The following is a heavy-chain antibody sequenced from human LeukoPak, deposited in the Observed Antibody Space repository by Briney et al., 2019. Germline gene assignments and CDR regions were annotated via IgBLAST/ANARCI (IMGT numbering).Heavy chain of an antibody. J-gene: IGHJ4*02. D-gene: IGHD3-3*01. Sequence: ASVKVSCKASGYTFTGYYMHWVRQAPGQGLEWMGWINPNSGGTNYAQKFQGRVTMTRNTSISTAYMELSSLRSEDTAVYYCARDWITIFGVVPHFDYWGQGTLVTVSS. V-gene: IGHV1-2*02. CDR3: ARDWITIFGVVPHFDY. CDR2: INPNSGGT. CDR1: GYTFTGYY.